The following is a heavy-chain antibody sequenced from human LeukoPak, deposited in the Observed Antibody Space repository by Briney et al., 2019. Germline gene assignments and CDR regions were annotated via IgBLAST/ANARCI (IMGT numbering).Heavy chain of an antibody. J-gene: IGHJ5*02. CDR1: GYTFTAYY. V-gene: IGHV1-2*02. Sequence: GASVKVSCKASGYTFTAYYMHWVRQAPGQGLEWVGCINPNSGGTDSAENFQGRVTMTRDTSISTAYMELSSLRSDDTAVYYCARGGGFTVLNWFDPWGQGTLATVSS. CDR3: ARGGGFTVLNWFDP. D-gene: IGHD4-17*01. CDR2: INPNSGGT.